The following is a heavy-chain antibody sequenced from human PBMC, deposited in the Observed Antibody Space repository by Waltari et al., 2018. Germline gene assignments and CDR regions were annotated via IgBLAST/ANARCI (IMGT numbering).Heavy chain of an antibody. D-gene: IGHD3-16*01. CDR1: GGSFGGYG. J-gene: IGHJ6*02. CDR2: IIPMLGRP. V-gene: IGHV1-69*12. Sequence: HVQLVQSGAEVKKPGSSVKVSCKASGGSFGGYGISWVRQAPGQGLEGMGGIIPMLGRPEYSQKFQDRLTITADASTNTADMELSSLSSEDTAIYYCARHELGISQFYYNMYVWGQGTTVTISS. CDR3: ARHELGISQFYYNMYV.